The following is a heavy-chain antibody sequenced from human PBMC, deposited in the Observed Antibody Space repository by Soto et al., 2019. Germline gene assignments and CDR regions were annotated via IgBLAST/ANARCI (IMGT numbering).Heavy chain of an antibody. V-gene: IGHV4-39*01. CDR3: ARQKSHYDFWSTDYYYGMDV. CDR1: GGSISISSYY. CDR2: IYYSGST. J-gene: IGHJ6*02. Sequence: SETLSLTCTVSGGSISISSYYWGWIRHPPGKGLEWIGSIYYSGSTYYNPSLKSRVTISVDTSKNQFSLKLSSVTAADTAVYYCARQKSHYDFWSTDYYYGMDVWGQGTTVTVSS. D-gene: IGHD3-3*01.